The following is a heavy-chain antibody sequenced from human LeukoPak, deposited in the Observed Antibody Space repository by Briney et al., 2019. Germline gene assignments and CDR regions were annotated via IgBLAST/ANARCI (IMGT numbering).Heavy chain of an antibody. V-gene: IGHV3-21*01. CDR1: GFTFRDYT. J-gene: IGHJ3*02. D-gene: IGHD2-2*01. Sequence: GGSLRLSCAASGFTFRDYTMNWVRQAPGKGLEWVSAISKSGTYIKYADSVKGRFTISRDNAKNSLYLQMNSLRAEDTAMYYCARDQYCSSTSCSGGAFDIWGQGTMVTVSS. CDR2: ISKSGTYI. CDR3: ARDQYCSSTSCSGGAFDI.